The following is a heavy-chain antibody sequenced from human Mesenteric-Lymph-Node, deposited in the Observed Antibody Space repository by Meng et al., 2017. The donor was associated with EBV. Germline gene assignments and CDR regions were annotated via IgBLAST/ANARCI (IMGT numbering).Heavy chain of an antibody. V-gene: IGHV1-18*01. CDR2: ISAYNRNT. Sequence: QVQLVRAGAEVKKPGAPVRVSCKASGYTFNNYGFTWVRQAPGQGLGWMGWISAYNRNTDYAQIFRGRVTMTTDTSTSTAYLDLRSLTSDDTAVYYCARVSDYDSSGLDYWGQGTLVTVSS. CDR3: ARVSDYDSSGLDY. CDR1: GYTFNNYG. J-gene: IGHJ4*02. D-gene: IGHD3-22*01.